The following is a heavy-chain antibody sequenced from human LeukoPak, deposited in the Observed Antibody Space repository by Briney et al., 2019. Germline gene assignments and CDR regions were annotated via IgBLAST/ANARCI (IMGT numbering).Heavy chain of an antibody. CDR2: ISYDGSNK. Sequence: PGGSLRLSCAASGFTFSSYAMHWVRQAPGKGLEWVAVISYDGSNKYYADSVKGRFTISRDNSKNTLYLQMNSLRAEDTAVYYCAKGPPKWLSSRSVADDFDYWGQGTLVTVSS. V-gene: IGHV3-30*04. CDR1: GFTFSSYA. J-gene: IGHJ4*02. CDR3: AKGPPKWLSSRSVADDFDY. D-gene: IGHD5-12*01.